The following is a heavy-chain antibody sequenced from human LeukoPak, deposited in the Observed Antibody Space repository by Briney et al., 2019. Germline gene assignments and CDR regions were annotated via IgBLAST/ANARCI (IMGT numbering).Heavy chain of an antibody. CDR1: GGSISSSSYY. CDR2: IYYSGST. Sequence: SETLSLTCTVSGGSISSSSYYWGWIRQPPGKGLEWIGSIYYSGSTYYNPSLKSRVTISVDTSKNQFSLKLSSVTAADTAVYYCARDGGRGVISDYWGQGTLVTVSS. CDR3: ARDGGRGVISDY. V-gene: IGHV4-39*07. J-gene: IGHJ4*02. D-gene: IGHD3-10*01.